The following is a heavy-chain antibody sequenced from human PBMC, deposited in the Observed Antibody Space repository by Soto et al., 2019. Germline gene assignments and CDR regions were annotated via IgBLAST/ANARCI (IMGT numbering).Heavy chain of an antibody. V-gene: IGHV3-74*01. D-gene: IGHD3-22*01. Sequence: GSLRLSCAASGFTFSSYWMHWVRQAPGKGLVWVSRINSDGSSTSYADSVKGRFTISRDNAKNTLYLQMNSLRAEDTAVYYCARDRNYYYDSSGYYTSHVVFDYWGQGA. CDR1: GFTFSSYW. CDR2: INSDGSST. CDR3: ARDRNYYYDSSGYYTSHVVFDY. J-gene: IGHJ4*02.